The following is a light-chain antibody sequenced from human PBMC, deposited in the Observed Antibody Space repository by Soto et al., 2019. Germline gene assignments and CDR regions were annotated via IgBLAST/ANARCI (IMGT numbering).Light chain of an antibody. CDR3: KQYGSSQWT. CDR2: GES. J-gene: IGKJ1*01. V-gene: IGKV3-20*01. CDR1: QSVSSN. Sequence: EMVLTPSPATLSGSPGERATLSCRASQSVSSNLAWYQQKPGQPPSLLIYGESSRATGINDRFSGSGSGKDFTLTISRMEHEDFEAYYCKQYGSSQWTCGQGTKVDIK.